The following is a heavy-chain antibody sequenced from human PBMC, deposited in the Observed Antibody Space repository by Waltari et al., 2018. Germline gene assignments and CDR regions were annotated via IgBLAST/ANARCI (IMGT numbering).Heavy chain of an antibody. J-gene: IGHJ3*02. V-gene: IGHV3-30*02. D-gene: IGHD3-9*01. CDR3: AKWDYDILTGYYGAFDI. CDR2: ILYDGSNK. CDR1: GFTFSSYG. Sequence: QVQLVESGGGVVQPGGSLRLSCAASGFTFSSYGMHWVRQAPGKGLEWVAFILYDGSNKYYADSVKGRFTISRYNSKNTLYLQMNSLRAEDTAVYYCAKWDYDILTGYYGAFDIWGQGTMVTVSS.